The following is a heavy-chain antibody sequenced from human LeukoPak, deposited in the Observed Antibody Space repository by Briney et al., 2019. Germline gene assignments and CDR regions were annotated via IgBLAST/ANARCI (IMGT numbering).Heavy chain of an antibody. V-gene: IGHV3-30-3*01. Sequence: PGGSLRLSCAASGFTFSSYAMHWVRQAPGKGLEWVAVISYDGSNKYYADSVKGRFTISRDNSKNTLYLQMNSLRAEDTAVYYCARELHLGQGTLVTVSS. CDR2: ISYDGSNK. CDR3: ARELH. J-gene: IGHJ4*02. CDR1: GFTFSSYA.